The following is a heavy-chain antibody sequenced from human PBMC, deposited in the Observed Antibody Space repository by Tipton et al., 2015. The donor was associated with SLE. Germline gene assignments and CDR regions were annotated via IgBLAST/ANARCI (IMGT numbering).Heavy chain of an antibody. J-gene: IGHJ4*02. D-gene: IGHD1-26*01. V-gene: IGHV4-59*12. CDR1: GGSISSYY. CDR3: ARVIATFDY. Sequence: TLSLTCSVSGGSISSYYWSWVRQSPGKGLEWIGYIYYSGTTYYNPSLKSRVTLSVDTSKNQFSLKLSSVTAADTAVYYCARVIATFDYWGQGTLVTVSS. CDR2: IYYSGTT.